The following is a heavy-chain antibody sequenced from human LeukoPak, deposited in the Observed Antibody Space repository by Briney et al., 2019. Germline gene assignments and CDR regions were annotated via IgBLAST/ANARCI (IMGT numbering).Heavy chain of an antibody. Sequence: PGGSLRLSCATSGFTFSSYWMHWVRQAPGKGLVWVSRIDSDGSSISYADSVKGRFTISRDNAKNTLYLQMNSLRAEDTAVFYCARDLGIAHTFDYWGQGTLVTVSS. CDR1: GFTFSSYW. CDR2: IDSDGSSI. V-gene: IGHV3-74*01. D-gene: IGHD2/OR15-2a*01. CDR3: ARDLGIAHTFDY. J-gene: IGHJ4*02.